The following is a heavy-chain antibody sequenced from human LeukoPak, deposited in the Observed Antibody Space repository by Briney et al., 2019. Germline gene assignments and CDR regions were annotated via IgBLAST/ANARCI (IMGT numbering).Heavy chain of an antibody. CDR3: ARGPKAYYFDSSGYVFDY. CDR1: GYTLTELS. V-gene: IGHV1-24*01. CDR2: FDPEDGET. Sequence: ASVKVSCKVSGYTLTELSMHWVRQAPGKGLEWMGGFDPEDGETIYAQKFQGRVTMTRDTSTSTVYMELSSLRSEDTAVYYCARGPKAYYFDSSGYVFDYWGQGTLVTVSS. D-gene: IGHD3-22*01. J-gene: IGHJ4*02.